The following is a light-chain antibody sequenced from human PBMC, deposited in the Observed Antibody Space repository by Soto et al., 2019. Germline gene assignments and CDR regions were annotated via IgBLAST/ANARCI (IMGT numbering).Light chain of an antibody. J-gene: IGKJ4*01. CDR3: QQYYTTPA. V-gene: IGKV4-1*01. CDR2: WAS. Sequence: DIVMTQSPDSLAVSLGERATINCKSSQSVLYSSNNKNYLAWYQQKPGQPPKLLIYWASTRKSGVPDRFSGSGSGTDFTLTISSLQAEDVSVYYCQQYYTTPAFGGGTRVEI. CDR1: QSVLYSSNNKNY.